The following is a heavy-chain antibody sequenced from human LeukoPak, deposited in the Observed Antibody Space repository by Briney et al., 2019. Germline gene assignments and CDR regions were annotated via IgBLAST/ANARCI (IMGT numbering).Heavy chain of an antibody. V-gene: IGHV3-30-3*01. J-gene: IGHJ6*02. CDR1: GFTFSSYA. Sequence: GGSLRLSCAASGFTFSSYAMHWVRQAPGKGLEWVAVISYDGSNKYYAGSVKGRFTISKDSSKNMMYLQMNSLRTEDTAVYYCARGNYYGSGFLRGMDVWGQGTTVTVSS. D-gene: IGHD3-10*01. CDR2: ISYDGSNK. CDR3: ARGNYYGSGFLRGMDV.